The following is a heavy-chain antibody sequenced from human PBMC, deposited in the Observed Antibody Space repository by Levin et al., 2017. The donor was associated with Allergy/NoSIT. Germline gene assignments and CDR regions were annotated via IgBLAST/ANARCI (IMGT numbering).Heavy chain of an antibody. D-gene: IGHD6-19*01. CDR2: IERDGSET. CDR3: AREEGWGYHFGMDV. V-gene: IGHV3-7*01. Sequence: PGGSLRLSCAASGFTFTTYWMTWVRQAPGKGLEWVANIERDGSETYYVDSVKGRFTISRDNGKNSVYLQMNNLRVDDTAVYYCAREEGWGYHFGMDVWGQGTTVTVSS. J-gene: IGHJ6*02. CDR1: GFTFTTYW.